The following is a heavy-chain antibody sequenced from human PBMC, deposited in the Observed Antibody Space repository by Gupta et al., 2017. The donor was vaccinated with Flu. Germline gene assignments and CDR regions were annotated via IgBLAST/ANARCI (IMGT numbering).Heavy chain of an antibody. D-gene: IGHD5-18*01. J-gene: IGHJ4*01. CDR3: AKAAYSDGTGRFFDS. CDR2: ISGSGDTT. V-gene: IGHV3-23*01. Sequence: GRQAPEKGLEWVSAISGSGDTTYYVDSVKGRFTISRDNSKYTLYLQMNRLRAEDTAVYYCAKAAYSDGTGRFFDSWGHGTLVTVYS.